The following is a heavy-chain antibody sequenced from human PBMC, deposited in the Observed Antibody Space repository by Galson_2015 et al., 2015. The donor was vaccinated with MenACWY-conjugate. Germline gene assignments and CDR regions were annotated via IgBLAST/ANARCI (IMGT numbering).Heavy chain of an antibody. D-gene: IGHD3-22*01. CDR2: ISSSVNTI. V-gene: IGHV3-48*03. Sequence: SLRLSCAASGFTFSSYEMNRVRQAPGKGLEWVSYISSSVNTIYYADSVKGRFTISRDNAKNSLYLQMNSLRAEDTAVYYCERGVYDSSGYYLPWGQGTLVTVSS. J-gene: IGHJ1*01. CDR1: GFTFSSYE. CDR3: ERGVYDSSGYYLP.